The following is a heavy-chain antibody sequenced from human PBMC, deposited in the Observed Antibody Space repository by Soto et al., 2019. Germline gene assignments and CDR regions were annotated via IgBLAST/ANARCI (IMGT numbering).Heavy chain of an antibody. V-gene: IGHV4-39*01. Sequence: SETLSLTCSVSGDSISNSRFYWAWIRQPPGEGLEWIGSIYHTGNAYYNPSLKSRVTIFVDTSKNQFSLKLTSVTAADTALYYCARDYLDSSDYTTNWFDPWGQGTLVTVSS. CDR3: ARDYLDSSDYTTNWFDP. CDR2: IYHTGNA. J-gene: IGHJ5*02. D-gene: IGHD3-22*01. CDR1: GDSISNSRFY.